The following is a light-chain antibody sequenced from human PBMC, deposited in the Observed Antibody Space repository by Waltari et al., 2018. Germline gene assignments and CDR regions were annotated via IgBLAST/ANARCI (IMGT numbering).Light chain of an antibody. Sequence: DIQMTQSPSILSASIGDRVTITCRASQNINIWLAWYQHKPEKGPRLLIYKASTLERGVSSRFSGSGTETNFSLTITSLQPDDSATYYCQQYDTFLGTFGQGTRLDI. CDR3: QQYDTFLGT. V-gene: IGKV1-5*03. CDR2: KAS. CDR1: QNINIW. J-gene: IGKJ1*01.